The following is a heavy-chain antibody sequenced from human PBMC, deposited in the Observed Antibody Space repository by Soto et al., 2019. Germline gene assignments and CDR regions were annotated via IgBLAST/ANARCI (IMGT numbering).Heavy chain of an antibody. J-gene: IGHJ4*02. V-gene: IGHV1-69*13. Sequence: ASVKVSCKASGGTFSSYAISWVRQAPGQGLEWMGGIIPIFGTANYAQKFQGRVTITADESTSTAYMELSSLRPEDTAVYYCARDYDHRTHNFDYWGQGTLVTVSS. CDR2: IIPIFGTA. CDR3: ARDYDHRTHNFDY. CDR1: GGTFSSYA. D-gene: IGHD3-22*01.